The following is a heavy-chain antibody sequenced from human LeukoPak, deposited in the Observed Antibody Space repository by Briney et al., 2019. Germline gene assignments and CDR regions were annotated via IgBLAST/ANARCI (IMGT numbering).Heavy chain of an antibody. J-gene: IGHJ4*02. CDR3: ARSYIPSRNQLSVVVTAIDY. Sequence: GGSLRLSCAASGFTFSSYAMHWVRKAPGKGLEYVSAISSNGGSTYYANSVKGRFTISRDNSKNTLYLQMGSLRAEDMAVYYCARSYIPSRNQLSVVVTAIDYWGQGTLVTVSS. D-gene: IGHD2-21*02. V-gene: IGHV3-64*01. CDR1: GFTFSSYA. CDR2: ISSNGGST.